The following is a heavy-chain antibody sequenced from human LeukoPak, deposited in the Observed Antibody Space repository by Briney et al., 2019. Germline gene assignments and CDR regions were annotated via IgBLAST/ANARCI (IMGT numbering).Heavy chain of an antibody. Sequence: GGSLRLSCAASGYTFSNHWMHWVRQAPGKGLMWVSRINRDGSRTDYADSVKGRFTISRDDAKNTLYLQVNSLRAEDTAVYFCARGGSDTAMAHDYWGQGTLVTVSS. CDR3: ARGGSDTAMAHDY. D-gene: IGHD5-18*01. CDR2: INRDGSRT. V-gene: IGHV3-74*01. J-gene: IGHJ4*02. CDR1: GYTFSNHW.